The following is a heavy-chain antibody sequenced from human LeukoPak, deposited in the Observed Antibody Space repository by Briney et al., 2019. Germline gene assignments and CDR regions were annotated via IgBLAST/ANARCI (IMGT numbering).Heavy chain of an antibody. Sequence: SETLSLTCAVSGGSFSGYYWSWIRQPPGKGLEWIGEINHSGSTNYNPSLKSRVTKSVDTSKNQFSLKLSSVTAADTAVYYCARGWDIVVVPAAIGDPFDYWGQGTLVTVSS. CDR1: GGSFSGYY. D-gene: IGHD2-2*01. CDR2: INHSGST. J-gene: IGHJ4*02. CDR3: ARGWDIVVVPAAIGDPFDY. V-gene: IGHV4-34*01.